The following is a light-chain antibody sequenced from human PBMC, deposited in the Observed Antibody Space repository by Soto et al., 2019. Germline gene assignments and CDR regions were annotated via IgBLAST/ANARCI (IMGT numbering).Light chain of an antibody. CDR3: QQANSFPPT. CDR1: QDIYIY. Sequence: IQLTQSPSSLSASVGDRVAITCRASQDIYIYLAWYQQEPGKAPKLLIHAASTLQSGVPSRFSGSGSGTDFTLTISSLQPEDFATYYCQQANSFPPTFGGGTKVEIK. J-gene: IGKJ4*01. CDR2: AAS. V-gene: IGKV1-9*01.